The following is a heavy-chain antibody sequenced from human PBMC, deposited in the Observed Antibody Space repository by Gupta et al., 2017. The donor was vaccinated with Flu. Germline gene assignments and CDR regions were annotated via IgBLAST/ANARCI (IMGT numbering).Heavy chain of an antibody. CDR1: GFPLSYYA. V-gene: IGHV3-23*01. CDR2: ISSNGADT. J-gene: IGHJ4*02. Sequence: EVPLLPSVGGLVHPGDSLGLTCTPSGFPLSYYAMSWVRQAPGKGLEWVSAISSNGADTYYADSVKGRFTISRDNSQSTLYLQIHSLTAEDTAVYYCVKGTWFGEPWDWGQGTLVIVSA. D-gene: IGHD3-10*01. CDR3: VKGTWFGEPWD.